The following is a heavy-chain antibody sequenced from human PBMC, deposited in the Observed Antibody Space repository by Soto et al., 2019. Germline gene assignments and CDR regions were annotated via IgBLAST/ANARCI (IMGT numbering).Heavy chain of an antibody. CDR2: IYYSGST. J-gene: IGHJ4*02. CDR3: ARQKVSRFYGEVDFFDY. D-gene: IGHD4-17*01. CDR1: GGSISSSSYY. Sequence: SETLSLTCTVSGGSISSSSYYWGWIRQPPGKGQEWIGRIYYSGSTYYNPSLKSRVTISIDTSNKHLSLHLTSVTAADTAVYYCARQKVSRFYGEVDFFDYWGLGTLVTVSS. V-gene: IGHV4-39*07.